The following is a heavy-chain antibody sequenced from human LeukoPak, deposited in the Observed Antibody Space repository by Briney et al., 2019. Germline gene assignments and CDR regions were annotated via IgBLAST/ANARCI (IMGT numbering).Heavy chain of an antibody. Sequence: GGSLRLSCAASGFTFSSYAMSWVRQAPGKGLEWVSAISGSGGSTYYADSVKGRFTISRDNSKNTLYLQMNSLRAEDTAVYYCAKDPTITGTTLWDYWGQGTLVTVSS. CDR1: GFTFSSYA. CDR2: ISGSGGST. V-gene: IGHV3-23*01. J-gene: IGHJ4*02. CDR3: AKDPTITGTTLWDY. D-gene: IGHD1-7*01.